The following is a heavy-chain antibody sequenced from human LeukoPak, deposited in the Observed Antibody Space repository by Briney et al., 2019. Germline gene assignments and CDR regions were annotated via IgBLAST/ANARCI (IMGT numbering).Heavy chain of an antibody. CDR3: VRASLLRGLVGYYFDS. Sequence: FIXXXIXXXGQATGXGREXXGGXNPKSGNTDHAKKFQGRVTMSRKTSISVAYMEMSSLRSEDTAVYFCVRASLLRGLVGYYFDSWGQGTPVTVFS. CDR1: FIXXX. CDR2: XNPKSGNT. J-gene: IGHJ4*02. V-gene: IGHV1-8*01. D-gene: IGHD3-16*02.